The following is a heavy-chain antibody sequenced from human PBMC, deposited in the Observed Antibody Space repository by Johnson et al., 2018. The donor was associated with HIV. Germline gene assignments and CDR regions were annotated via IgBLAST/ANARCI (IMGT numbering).Heavy chain of an antibody. CDR3: ARDLDTAMVTCAFDI. Sequence: EVQLVESGGGCAKPGGSLRLSCAVSGFSFTKAWMSWVRPAPGKGLEWVGQIKSKSDGGTTDYAAPVKGRFRISRDNSKNTLYLQMNSLRAEDTAVYSCARDLDTAMVTCAFDIWGQGTMVTVSS. V-gene: IGHV3-15*01. CDR1: GFSFTKAW. J-gene: IGHJ3*02. D-gene: IGHD5-18*01. CDR2: IKSKSDGGTT.